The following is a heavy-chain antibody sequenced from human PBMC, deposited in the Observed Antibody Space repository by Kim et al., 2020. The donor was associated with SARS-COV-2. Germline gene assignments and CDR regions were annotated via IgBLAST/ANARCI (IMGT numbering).Heavy chain of an antibody. V-gene: IGHV1-3*01. D-gene: IGHD5-18*01. J-gene: IGHJ6*02. CDR3: ARNVDTAMAYYGMDV. CDR2: INAGNGNT. CDR1: GYTFTSYA. Sequence: ASVKVSCKASGYTFTSYAMHWVRQAPGQRLEWMGWINAGNGNTKYSQKFQGRVTITRDTSASTAYMELSSLRSEDTAVYYCARNVDTAMAYYGMDVWGQGTTVTVSS.